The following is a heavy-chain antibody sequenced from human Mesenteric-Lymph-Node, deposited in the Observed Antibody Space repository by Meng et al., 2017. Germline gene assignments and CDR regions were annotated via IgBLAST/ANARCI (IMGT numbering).Heavy chain of an antibody. CDR2: FDPEDGET. D-gene: IGHD1-26*01. Sequence: VHLLHVVDDVKRPGASLKGCGKVSGYTLTEFSQHWVRQAPRKGLEWMGCFDPEDGETIYAQKFQGRVTMTEDTSTDTAYMELSSLRSEDTAVYYCATEVKVGATLLDDYWGQGTLVTVSS. CDR1: GYTLTEFS. J-gene: IGHJ4*02. CDR3: ATEVKVGATLLDDY. V-gene: IGHV1-24*01.